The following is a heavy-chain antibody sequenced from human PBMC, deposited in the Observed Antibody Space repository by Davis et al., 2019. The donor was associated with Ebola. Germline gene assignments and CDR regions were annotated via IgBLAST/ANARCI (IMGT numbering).Heavy chain of an antibody. D-gene: IGHD5-18*01. CDR3: ARVPYWVQNYMDV. Sequence: PSETLSLTCTVSGGSISSYYWSWIRQPPGKGLEWIGYIYYSGSTNYNPSLKSRVTISVDTSKNQFSLKLSSVTAADTAVYYCARVPYWVQNYMDVWGKGTTVTVSS. CDR1: GGSISSYY. V-gene: IGHV4-59*12. J-gene: IGHJ6*03. CDR2: IYYSGST.